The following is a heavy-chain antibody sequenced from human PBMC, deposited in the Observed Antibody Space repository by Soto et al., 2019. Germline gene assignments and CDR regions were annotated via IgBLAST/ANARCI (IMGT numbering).Heavy chain of an antibody. CDR3: ARDDIPGITVATYGLDV. CDR2: ISSSSSYT. J-gene: IGHJ6*02. Sequence: GGSLRLSCAASGFTFSDYYMSWIRQAPGKGLEWVSYISSSSSYTNYADSVKGRFTISRDNAKNSLYLQMNSLRAEDTAVYYCARDDIPGITVATYGLDVWGQGTTVSVSS. V-gene: IGHV3-11*06. D-gene: IGHD6-19*01. CDR1: GFTFSDYY.